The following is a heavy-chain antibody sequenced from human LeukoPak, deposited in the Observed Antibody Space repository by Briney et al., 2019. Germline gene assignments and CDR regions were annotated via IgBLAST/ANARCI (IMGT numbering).Heavy chain of an antibody. D-gene: IGHD2-2*01. J-gene: IGHJ4*02. Sequence: SGPTLVNPTQTLTLTCTFSGFSLSTSGMCVSWIRQPPGKALEWLARIDWDDDKYYSTSLKTRLTISKDTSKNQVVLTMTNMDPVDTATYYCARTTLTSSAVHTDDYWGQGTLVTVSS. V-gene: IGHV2-70*11. CDR3: ARTTLTSSAVHTDDY. CDR1: GFSLSTSGMC. CDR2: IDWDDDK.